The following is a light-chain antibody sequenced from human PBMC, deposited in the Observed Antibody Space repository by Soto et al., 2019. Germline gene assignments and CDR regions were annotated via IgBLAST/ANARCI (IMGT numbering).Light chain of an antibody. CDR2: GVS. Sequence: EIVLTQSPGTLSLSPVERATLSCMASQSVSNNYLAWYQQKPGQAPRLLIYGVSTRATGIPARFSGSGSGTEFTLTISSLQSEDFAVYYCQQYNNWPPLTFGGGTKVDIK. J-gene: IGKJ4*01. V-gene: IGKV3-15*01. CDR1: QSVSNN. CDR3: QQYNNWPPLT.